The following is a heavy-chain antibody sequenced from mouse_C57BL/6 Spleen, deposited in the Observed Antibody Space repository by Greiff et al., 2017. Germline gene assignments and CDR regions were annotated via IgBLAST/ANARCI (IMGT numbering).Heavy chain of an antibody. CDR3: ARERNYYGNYYAMDY. Sequence: VQLQQSGPELVKPGASVKISCTASGYSFTGYYMNWVKQSPEKSLEWIGEINPSTGGTTYTQKFKAKATLPVDKSSSTAYMHLKSLTSEDSAVYYCARERNYYGNYYAMDYWGQGTSVTVSS. CDR1: GYSFTGYY. CDR2: INPSTGGT. J-gene: IGHJ4*01. V-gene: IGHV1-42*01. D-gene: IGHD2-1*01.